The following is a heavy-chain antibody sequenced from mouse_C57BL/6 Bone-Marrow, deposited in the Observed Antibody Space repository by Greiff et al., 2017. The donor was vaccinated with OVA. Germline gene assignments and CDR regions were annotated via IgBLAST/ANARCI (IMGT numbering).Heavy chain of an antibody. D-gene: IGHD2-1*01. CDR2: ISSGGSYT. CDR3: ARLSYGSFDY. J-gene: IGHJ2*01. Sequence: EVKLVESGGDLVKPGGSLKLSCAASGFTFSSYGMSWVRQTPDKRLEWVATISSGGSYTYYPASVKGRFTISRDNAKNTLYLQMSSLKSEDTAMYYCARLSYGSFDYWGQGTTLTVSS. V-gene: IGHV5-6*01. CDR1: GFTFSSYG.